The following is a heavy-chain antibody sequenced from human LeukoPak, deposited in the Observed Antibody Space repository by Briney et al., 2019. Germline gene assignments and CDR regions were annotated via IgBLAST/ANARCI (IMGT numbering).Heavy chain of an antibody. CDR3: ARESDYYDSSGPNPFDY. CDR1: GYTFTGYY. Sequence: ASVKVSCKASGYTFTGYYMHWVRQAPGQGLEWVGWINPNSGGTNYAQKFQGRVTMTRDTSISTAYMELSRLRSDDTAVYYCARESDYYDSSGPNPFDYWGQGALVTVSS. J-gene: IGHJ4*02. D-gene: IGHD3-22*01. CDR2: INPNSGGT. V-gene: IGHV1-2*02.